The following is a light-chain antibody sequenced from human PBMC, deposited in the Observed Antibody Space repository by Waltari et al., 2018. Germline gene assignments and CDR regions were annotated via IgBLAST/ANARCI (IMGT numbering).Light chain of an antibody. CDR3: MQALQDLFT. CDR1: HSLLHSSGYNY. Sequence: DIVMTQSPLSLSVTPGEPASISCRSSHSLLHSSGYNYLDCYLQKRGQSQQLLFYLGSTRASGVPDRFSGSGAGTDFILKISRVEAEDVGVYYCMQALQDLFTFGPGTKVDIK. J-gene: IGKJ3*01. V-gene: IGKV2-28*01. CDR2: LGS.